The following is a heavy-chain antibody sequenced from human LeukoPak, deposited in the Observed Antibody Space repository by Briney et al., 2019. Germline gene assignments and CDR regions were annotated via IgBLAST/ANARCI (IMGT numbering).Heavy chain of an antibody. J-gene: IGHJ4*02. D-gene: IGHD6-13*01. CDR2: INHSGST. V-gene: IGHV4-34*01. Sequence: SKTLSLTCAVYGGSFSGYYWSWIRQPPGKGLEWIGEINHSGSTNYNPSLKSRVTISVDTSKNQFSLKLSSVTAADTAVYYCARGAAAGTGEFDYWGQGTLVTVSS. CDR3: ARGAAAGTGEFDY. CDR1: GGSFSGYY.